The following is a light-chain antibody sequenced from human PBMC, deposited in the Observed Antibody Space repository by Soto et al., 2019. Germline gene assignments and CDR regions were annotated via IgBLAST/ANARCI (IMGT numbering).Light chain of an antibody. V-gene: IGLV2-14*01. CDR3: GSYTSSSSPYV. CDR2: EVS. Sequence: QSALTQPASVSGSPGQSITISCTGTSSDVGDYNYVSWYQQHPGKAPKLVIYEVSNRPSGVSNRFSGSKSGNTASLTISGLQAEDEADYYCGSYTSSSSPYVFGTGTKVTV. CDR1: SSDVGDYNY. J-gene: IGLJ1*01.